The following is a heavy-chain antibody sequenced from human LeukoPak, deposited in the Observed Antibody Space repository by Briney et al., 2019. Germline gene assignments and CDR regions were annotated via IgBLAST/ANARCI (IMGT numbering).Heavy chain of an antibody. Sequence: SETLSLTCAVYGGSLNGYYWSWIRQPPGKGLEWIGEINHSGSTNYNPSLKSRVTISVDRSKNQFSLKLSPVTAADTAVYFCARADCSSISCCPFDYWGQGTLVTVSS. CDR1: GGSLNGYY. CDR3: ARADCSSISCCPFDY. J-gene: IGHJ4*02. V-gene: IGHV4-34*01. CDR2: INHSGST. D-gene: IGHD2-2*01.